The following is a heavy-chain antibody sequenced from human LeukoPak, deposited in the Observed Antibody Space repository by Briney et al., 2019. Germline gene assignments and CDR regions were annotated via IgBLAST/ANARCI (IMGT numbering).Heavy chain of an antibody. J-gene: IGHJ4*02. Sequence: APVKVSCKASGYTFTRYGISWVRQAPGQGLEWMGWISAYNVNTNYAQKLQRRVTMTTDTCTSTAYMELRSLRSDDTAVYFCARDRSAVGDYWGEGTLVTASS. D-gene: IGHD6-19*01. CDR2: ISAYNVNT. V-gene: IGHV1-18*01. CDR3: ARDRSAVGDY. CDR1: GYTFTRYG.